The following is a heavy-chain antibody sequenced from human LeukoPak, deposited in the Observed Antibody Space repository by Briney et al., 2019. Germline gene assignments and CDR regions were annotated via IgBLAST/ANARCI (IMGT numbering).Heavy chain of an antibody. CDR3: ARDSTVGYYYGMDV. Sequence: GGSLRLSCAASGFTVSSNYMSWVRQAPGKGLEWVSVIYSGGSTYYADSVKGRFTISRHNSKNTLYLQMNSLRAEDTAVYYCARDSTVGYYYGMDVWGQRTNISVSS. D-gene: IGHD4-17*01. CDR2: IYSGGST. CDR1: GFTVSSNY. V-gene: IGHV3-53*04. J-gene: IGHJ6*02.